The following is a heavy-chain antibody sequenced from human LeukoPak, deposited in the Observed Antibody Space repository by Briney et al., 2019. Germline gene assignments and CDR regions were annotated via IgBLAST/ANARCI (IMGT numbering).Heavy chain of an antibody. CDR1: GYTFTSYG. V-gene: IGHV1-46*01. CDR3: ARTAARRFDY. CDR2: INPTGGST. Sequence: ASVKVSCKASGYTFTSYGISWVRQATGQGLEWMGIINPTGGSTTYAQKFQGRVTMTRDTSTSTVYMELSSLRSDDTAVYYCARTAARRFDYWGQGTLVTVSS. D-gene: IGHD6-6*01. J-gene: IGHJ4*02.